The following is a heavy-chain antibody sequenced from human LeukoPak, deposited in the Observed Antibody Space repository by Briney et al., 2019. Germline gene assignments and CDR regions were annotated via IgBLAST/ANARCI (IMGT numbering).Heavy chain of an antibody. V-gene: IGHV3-23*01. Sequence: GGSLRLSCAASGFTFSSYAMSWVRQAPGKGLEWVSAIGGSDGTTYYADSVKGRFTISRDNSKNTLYLQMNSLRAEDTAVYYCARGGRYFDWLLCYWGQGTLVTVSS. CDR2: IGGSDGTT. CDR3: ARGGRYFDWLLCY. J-gene: IGHJ4*02. D-gene: IGHD3-9*01. CDR1: GFTFSSYA.